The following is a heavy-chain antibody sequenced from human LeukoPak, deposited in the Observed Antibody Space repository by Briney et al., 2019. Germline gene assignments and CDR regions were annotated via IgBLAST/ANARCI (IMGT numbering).Heavy chain of an antibody. J-gene: IGHJ3*02. Sequence: SETLSLTCTVSGSSISSYYWSWIRQPAGKGLEWIGRIYTSGSTNYNPSLESRVTMSVDTSKNQFSLKLSSVTAADTAVYYCARAPDYYDSSGYYNDAFDIWGQGTMVTVSS. V-gene: IGHV4-4*07. CDR2: IYTSGST. CDR3: ARAPDYYDSSGYYNDAFDI. CDR1: GSSISSYY. D-gene: IGHD3-22*01.